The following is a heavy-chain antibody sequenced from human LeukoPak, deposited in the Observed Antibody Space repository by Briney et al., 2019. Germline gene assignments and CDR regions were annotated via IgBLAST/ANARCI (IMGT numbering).Heavy chain of an antibody. CDR1: GFTFSRHS. D-gene: IGHD2-15*01. CDR2: ISWNSDKI. V-gene: IGHV3-9*01. J-gene: IGHJ6*03. CDR3: AKSGIFQGYYFYYMDV. Sequence: GGSLRLSCAASGFTFSRHSINWVRQAPGKGLEWVSGISWNSDKIGYADSVKGRFTISRDNAKKSLYLQMNSPRPEDTALYYCAKSGIFQGYYFYYMDVWGKGTTVTISS.